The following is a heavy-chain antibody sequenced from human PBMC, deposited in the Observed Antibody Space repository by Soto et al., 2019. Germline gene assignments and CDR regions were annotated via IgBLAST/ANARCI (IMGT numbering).Heavy chain of an antibody. V-gene: IGHV4-30-2*01. Sequence: LLTKSLTSAVAGGYIGRGGCSWTLNRQPPGKSLEWIGNIYDSGSTNYNPSLKSRVTISLDKSKNQFSLKLTSVTAADSAVYYCARDDHIVVVPTSLGAMDVWGQGTTVTVSS. D-gene: IGHD2-2*01. CDR1: GGYIGRGGCS. CDR2: IYDSGST. J-gene: IGHJ6*02. CDR3: ARDDHIVVVPTSLGAMDV.